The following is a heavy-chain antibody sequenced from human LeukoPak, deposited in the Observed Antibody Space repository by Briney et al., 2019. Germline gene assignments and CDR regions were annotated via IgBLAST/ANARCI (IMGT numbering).Heavy chain of an antibody. Sequence: ASVNVSCKASGYTFTSNYIHWVRQAPGQGLEWMGMIYPRDGSTSYAQKYQGRVTVTRDTSTSTVHMELSGLRSEDTAVYYCARDQEGFDYWGQGTLVTVSS. CDR3: ARDQEGFDY. J-gene: IGHJ4*02. V-gene: IGHV1-46*01. CDR2: IYPRDGST. CDR1: GYTFTSNY.